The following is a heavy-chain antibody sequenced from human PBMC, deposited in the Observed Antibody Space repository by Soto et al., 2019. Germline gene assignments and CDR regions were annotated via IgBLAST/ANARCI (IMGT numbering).Heavy chain of an antibody. D-gene: IGHD3-10*01. V-gene: IGHV1-69*04. CDR1: GSTFSSYT. CDR3: ARDPMVRGFNWFDP. Sequence: SVKVSCKASGSTFSSYTISWVRQAPGQGLEWMGRIIPILGIANYAQKFQGRVTITADKSTSTAYMELSSLRSEDTAVYYCARDPMVRGFNWFDPWGQGTLVTVSS. CDR2: IIPILGIA. J-gene: IGHJ5*02.